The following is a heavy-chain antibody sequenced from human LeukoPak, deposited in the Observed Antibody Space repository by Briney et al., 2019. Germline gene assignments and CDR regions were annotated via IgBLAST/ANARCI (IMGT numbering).Heavy chain of an antibody. CDR3: ARCPSIYMDV. CDR2: IYTSGST. D-gene: IGHD4-11*01. CDR1: GGSISSGSYY. Sequence: SQTLSLTCTVSGGSISSGSYYWSWIRQPAGKGLEWIGRIYTSGSTNYNPSLKSRVTISVDTSKNQFSLKLSSVTAADTAVYYCARCPSIYMDVWGRGTTVTVSS. J-gene: IGHJ6*03. V-gene: IGHV4-61*02.